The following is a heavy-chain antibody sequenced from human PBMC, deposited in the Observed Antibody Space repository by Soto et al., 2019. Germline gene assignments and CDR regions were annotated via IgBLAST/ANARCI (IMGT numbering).Heavy chain of an antibody. V-gene: IGHV4-61*01. CDR2: FYDSGST. Sequence: PSETLSLTCTVSGGSVSSGSFYWSWIRRPPGKGLEWIGYFYDSGSTNYNPSLRSRVTMSVDTSKNQFSLKLSSVTAADTAVYYCAASATQATNYYYAMDGWGQGNTVTVSS. CDR3: AASATQATNYYYAMDG. J-gene: IGHJ6*02. D-gene: IGHD5-12*01. CDR1: GGSVSSGSFY.